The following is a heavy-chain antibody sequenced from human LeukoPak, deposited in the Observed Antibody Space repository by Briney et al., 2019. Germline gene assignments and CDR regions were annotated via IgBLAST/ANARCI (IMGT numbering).Heavy chain of an antibody. CDR2: IIPIFGTA. CDR1: GYTFISYY. J-gene: IGHJ4*02. D-gene: IGHD5-24*01. V-gene: IGHV1-69*05. Sequence: VASVKVSCKASGYTFISYYIHWVRQAPGQGLEWMGGIIPIFGTANYAQKFQGRVTITTDESTSTAYMELSSLRSEDTAVYYCARGRWLQSGVADWGQGTLVTVSS. CDR3: ARGRWLQSGVAD.